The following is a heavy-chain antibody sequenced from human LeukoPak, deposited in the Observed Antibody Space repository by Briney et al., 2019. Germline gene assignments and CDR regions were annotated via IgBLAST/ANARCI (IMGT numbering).Heavy chain of an antibody. J-gene: IGHJ5*02. CDR2: IYYSGST. Sequence: SETLSLTCTVSGGSSSSSSYYWGWIRQPPGKGMESIGNIYYSGSTYYNPSLKSRVTISVDTSKNQFSLKLSSVTAADTAVYYCARRYNWKARGLYNWFDPWGQGTLVTVSS. D-gene: IGHD1-20*01. V-gene: IGHV4-39*01. CDR1: GGSSSSSSYY. CDR3: ARRYNWKARGLYNWFDP.